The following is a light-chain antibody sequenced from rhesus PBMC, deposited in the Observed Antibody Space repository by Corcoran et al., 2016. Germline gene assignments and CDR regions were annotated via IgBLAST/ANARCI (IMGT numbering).Light chain of an antibody. CDR1: KLRSKN. J-gene: IGLJ1*01. V-gene: IGLV3-36*02. CDR2: YDR. CDR3: QVWDSSSDHYI. Sequence: SYNVTQPRSVSVSPGQTASITCGGDKLRSKNVHWYQQKPAQAPVLVISYDRDRPSGIPERFSGSNSGNTATLTISGVEAGDEANYFCQVWDSSSDHYIFGGRTRLTVL.